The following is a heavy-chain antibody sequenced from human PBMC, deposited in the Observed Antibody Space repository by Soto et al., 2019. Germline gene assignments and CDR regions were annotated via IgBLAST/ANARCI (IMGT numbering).Heavy chain of an antibody. Sequence: PSETLSLTCTVSGGSVTSDEDYWSWIRQSPGKGLEWIGYISNSGSTGYNPSLKTRLSMSVDRSKNQFTLRLTSVTAADTAVYFCATESGSTYGCFDYWGQGTQVTVSS. CDR3: ATESGSTYGCFDY. D-gene: IGHD4-17*01. J-gene: IGHJ4*02. V-gene: IGHV4-30-4*01. CDR1: GGSVTSDEDY. CDR2: ISNSGST.